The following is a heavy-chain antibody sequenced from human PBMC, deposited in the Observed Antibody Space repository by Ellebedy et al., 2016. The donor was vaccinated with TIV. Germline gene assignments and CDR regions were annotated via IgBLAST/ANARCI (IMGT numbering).Heavy chain of an antibody. J-gene: IGHJ4*02. CDR1: GYTFTSYD. Sequence: AASVKVSCKASGYTFTSYDINWVRQATGQGLEWMGWMNHNSGNTGYIQKFQGRVTMTRNTSTSTAYMELSSLRSADTAMYYCSRRLDEEGMPAFDDWGQGTQDTVSS. CDR3: SRRLDEEGMPAFDD. D-gene: IGHD2-2*01. CDR2: MNHNSGNT. V-gene: IGHV1-8*01.